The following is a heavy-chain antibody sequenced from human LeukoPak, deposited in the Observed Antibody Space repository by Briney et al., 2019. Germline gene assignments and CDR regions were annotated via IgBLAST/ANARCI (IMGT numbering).Heavy chain of an antibody. D-gene: IGHD3-22*01. V-gene: IGHV4-59*12. Sequence: SETLSLTCTVSGGSISSYYWNWIRQPPGKGLEWIGYIYYSGSTNYNPSLKSRVTISVDKSKNQFSLELSSVTAADTAVYYCARRSYYDCSAYYYSFDYWGQGTLVTVSS. CDR2: IYYSGST. CDR1: GGSISSYY. J-gene: IGHJ4*02. CDR3: ARRSYYDCSAYYYSFDY.